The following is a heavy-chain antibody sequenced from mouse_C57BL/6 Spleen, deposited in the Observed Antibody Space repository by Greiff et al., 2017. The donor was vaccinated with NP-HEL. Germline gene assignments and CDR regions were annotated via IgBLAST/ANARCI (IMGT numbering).Heavy chain of an antibody. Sequence: VQLQQSGPGLVKPSQSLSLTCSVTGYSITSGYYWNWIRQFPGNKLEWMGYISYDGSNNYNPSLKNRISITRDTSKNQFFLKLNSVTTEDTATYYCARDDLGYYFDYWGQGTTLTVSS. D-gene: IGHD4-1*01. V-gene: IGHV3-6*01. CDR2: ISYDGSN. CDR1: GYSITSGYY. J-gene: IGHJ2*01. CDR3: ARDDLGYYFDY.